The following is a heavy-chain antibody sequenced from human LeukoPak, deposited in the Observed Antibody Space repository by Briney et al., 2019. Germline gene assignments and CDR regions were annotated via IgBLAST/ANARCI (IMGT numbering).Heavy chain of an antibody. Sequence: PSETLSLTCTVSGGSISSYYWSWIRQPPGKGLEWIGYIYYSGSTNYNPSLKSRVTISVDTSKNQFSLKLSSVTAADTAVYYCARGGPSGYNGFDYWGQGTLVTVSS. CDR2: IYYSGST. D-gene: IGHD5-12*01. CDR3: ARGGPSGYNGFDY. CDR1: GGSISSYY. J-gene: IGHJ4*02. V-gene: IGHV4-59*01.